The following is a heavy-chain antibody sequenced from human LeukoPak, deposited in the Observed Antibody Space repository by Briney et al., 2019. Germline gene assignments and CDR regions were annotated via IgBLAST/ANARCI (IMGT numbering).Heavy chain of an antibody. CDR2: IYYSGST. D-gene: IGHD1-26*01. CDR3: ARDLEGGSSFDY. Sequence: SETLSLTCTVSGGFISGSHYYWAWIRQPPGKGLEWIGYIYYSGSTNYHPSLKSRFTISVDTSKNQFSLKLSSVTAADTAVYYCARDLEGGSSFDYWGQGTLVTVSS. J-gene: IGHJ4*02. CDR1: GGFISGSHYY. V-gene: IGHV4-61*01.